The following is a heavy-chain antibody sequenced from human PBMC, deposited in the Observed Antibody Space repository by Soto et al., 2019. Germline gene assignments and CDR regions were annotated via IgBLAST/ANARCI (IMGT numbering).Heavy chain of an antibody. Sequence: QVQLVESGGGVVQPGRSLRLSCAASGFTFSSYGMHWVRQAPGKGLEWVAGISYDGSNKYYADSVKGRFTISRDNSKNTLYLQMNSLRAEDTAVYYCANDLSGWYDFDYWGQGTLVTVSS. CDR1: GFTFSSYG. J-gene: IGHJ4*02. V-gene: IGHV3-30*18. D-gene: IGHD6-19*01. CDR2: ISYDGSNK. CDR3: ANDLSGWYDFDY.